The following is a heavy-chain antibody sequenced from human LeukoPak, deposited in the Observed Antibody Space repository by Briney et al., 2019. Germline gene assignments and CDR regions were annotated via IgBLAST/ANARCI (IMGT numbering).Heavy chain of an antibody. Sequence: GESLKISCKGSGYSFTSYWIGWVRQMPGKGLEWMGIIYPGDSDTRYSPSFQGQVTISADKSISTAYLQWSSLKASDTATYYCARCDYYYGSGSYLHCYMDVWGKGTTVTVSS. CDR1: GYSFTSYW. CDR2: IYPGDSDT. V-gene: IGHV5-51*01. CDR3: ARCDYYYGSGSYLHCYMDV. J-gene: IGHJ6*03. D-gene: IGHD3-10*01.